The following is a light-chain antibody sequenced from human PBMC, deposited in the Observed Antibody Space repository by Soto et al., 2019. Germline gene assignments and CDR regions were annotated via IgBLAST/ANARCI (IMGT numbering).Light chain of an antibody. J-gene: IGKJ4*01. Sequence: DIQMTQSPSSLSASVGDRVTITCRASQSISSYLNWYQQKPGKAPKLLIYAASSLQSGVPSRFSGSGSGTDFTLTISRLEPEDFAVYYCQQYNYSPLTFGGGTKVDIK. V-gene: IGKV1-39*01. CDR3: QQYNYSPLT. CDR1: QSISSY. CDR2: AAS.